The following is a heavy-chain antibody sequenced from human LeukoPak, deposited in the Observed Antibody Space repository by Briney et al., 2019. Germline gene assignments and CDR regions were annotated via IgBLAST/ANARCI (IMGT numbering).Heavy chain of an antibody. CDR2: ISGSGDTT. D-gene: IGHD3-10*01. Sequence: PGRSLRLSCAASGFIFTNYAMSWVRQAPGKGLKCVSVISGSGDTTYYADSVKGRFTISRDNSKNTLYLQMNSLRVEDTAVYYCAKHLWRDLLWFGEGYYFGYWGQGTLVTVSS. CDR1: GFIFTNYA. CDR3: AKHLWRDLLWFGEGYYFGY. V-gene: IGHV3-23*01. J-gene: IGHJ4*02.